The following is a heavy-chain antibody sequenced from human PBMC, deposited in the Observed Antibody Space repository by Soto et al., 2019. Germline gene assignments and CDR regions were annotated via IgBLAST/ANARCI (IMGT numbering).Heavy chain of an antibody. D-gene: IGHD6-13*01. Sequence: GGSLRLSCAASGFTVSSNYMSWVRQAPGKGLEWVSVIYSGGSTYYADSVKGRFTISRHNSKNTLYLQMNSLRAEDTAVYYCARGGSSSCFDECGQGTLVGVSP. CDR3: ARGGSSSCFDE. CDR2: IYSGGST. J-gene: IGHJ4*02. V-gene: IGHV3-53*04. CDR1: GFTVSSNY.